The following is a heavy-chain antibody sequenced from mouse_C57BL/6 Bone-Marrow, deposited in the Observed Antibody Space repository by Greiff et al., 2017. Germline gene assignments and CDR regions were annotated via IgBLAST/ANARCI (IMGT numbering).Heavy chain of an antibody. Sequence: EVQLQQSGTVLARPGASVKMSCKTSGYTFTSYWMHWVKQRPGQGLEWIGAIYPGNSDTSYNQKFKGKAKLTAVTSASTAYMELSSLTNEDSAVYYCTKIYDGYVWFAYWGQGTLVTVSA. CDR2: IYPGNSDT. CDR3: TKIYDGYVWFAY. CDR1: GYTFTSYW. V-gene: IGHV1-5*01. J-gene: IGHJ3*01. D-gene: IGHD2-3*01.